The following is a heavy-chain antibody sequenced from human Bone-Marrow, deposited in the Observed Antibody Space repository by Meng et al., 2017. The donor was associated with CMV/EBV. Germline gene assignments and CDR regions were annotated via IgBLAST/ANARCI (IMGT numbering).Heavy chain of an antibody. V-gene: IGHV3-23*01. CDR3: AKRLTYSHYHCMDF. Sequence: GESLKISCAASAFTFSSYAMSWDRQAPGKGLEWVSGISGSGGTAYYADSVKGRFTISRDKSKNPLYLQMDSLRAEDTAVYYCAKRLTYSHYHCMDFWGQGTTVTVSS. CDR1: AFTFSSYA. CDR2: ISGSGGTA. D-gene: IGHD4/OR15-4a*01. J-gene: IGHJ6*02.